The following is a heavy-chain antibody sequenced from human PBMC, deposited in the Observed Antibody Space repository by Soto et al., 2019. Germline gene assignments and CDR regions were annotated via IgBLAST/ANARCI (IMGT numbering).Heavy chain of an antibody. CDR1: GGSISDGAYY. CDR3: ARGFSCDKGGQ. J-gene: IGHJ4*02. Sequence: QVQLQESGPGLVKPSQTLSLTCTVSGGSISDGAYYWSWIRQPPGKGLEWIGHIYDSGNTYNNPSLKSRLSISVDTSKNPFSLNLNFLNAGNKGVYYCARGFSCDKGGQWGQGTLVTVSS. V-gene: IGHV4-30-4*01. CDR2: IYDSGNT. D-gene: IGHD2-15*01.